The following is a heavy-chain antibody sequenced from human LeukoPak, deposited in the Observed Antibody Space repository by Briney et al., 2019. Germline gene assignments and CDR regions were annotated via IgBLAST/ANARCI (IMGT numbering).Heavy chain of an antibody. J-gene: IGHJ5*02. D-gene: IGHD2-15*01. CDR3: VRDRGYCRGDTCYALCAS. CDR1: GFTFSSYS. V-gene: IGHV3-7*01. Sequence: PVGSLRLSCAASGFTFSSYSMTWVRQAPGQGLEWVANIKEDVGEKHDVDPEKGRLTISRDNAKTSPYLRTTSLRAEATAMYYRVRDRGYCRGDTCYALCASWGQGTLVTVSS. CDR2: IKEDVGEK.